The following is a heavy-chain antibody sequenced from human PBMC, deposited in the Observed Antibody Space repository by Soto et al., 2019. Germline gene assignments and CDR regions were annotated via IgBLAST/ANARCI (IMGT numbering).Heavy chain of an antibody. J-gene: IGHJ3*01. V-gene: IGHV4-4*07. CDR2: IYSSGKT. D-gene: IGHD2-2*01. Sequence: PSETLSLTCTVSGGSLNNYNWNWIRQSAGTGLEWIGRIYSSGKTYYNPSLKSRVTLSPDMLNNHISLKVTSVTAADTAMYYCARERTYQMFGDDALDFWGLGTMVTV. CDR3: ARERTYQMFGDDALDF. CDR1: GGSLNNYN.